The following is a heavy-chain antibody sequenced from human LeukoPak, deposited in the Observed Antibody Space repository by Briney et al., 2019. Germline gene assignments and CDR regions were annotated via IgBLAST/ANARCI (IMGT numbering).Heavy chain of an antibody. J-gene: IGHJ4*02. CDR3: AKAGNVVASPRAY. CDR2: IDSAGGGT. D-gene: IGHD2-15*01. Sequence: PGGSLRLSCAASGFSFSNFWMLWVRQVPGKGLACVSRIDSAGGGTAYADSVKGRFSISRDNSKNTLDLQMNSLRAEDTALYYCAKAGNVVASPRAYWGQGTLVAVSS. V-gene: IGHV3-74*01. CDR1: GFSFSNFW.